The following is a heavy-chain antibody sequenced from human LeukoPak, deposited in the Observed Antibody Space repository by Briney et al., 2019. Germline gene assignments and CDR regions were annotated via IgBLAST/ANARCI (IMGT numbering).Heavy chain of an antibody. Sequence: GGSLRLSCAASGFAVSSNYMSWVRQAPGKGLEWVSVIYSGGSTYYADSVKGRFTISRDNSKNTLYLQMNSLRAEDTAVYYCARDPVPGSGRTYWGQATLVTVSS. CDR2: IYSGGST. CDR3: ARDPVPGSGRTY. J-gene: IGHJ4*02. V-gene: IGHV3-66*01. D-gene: IGHD3-10*01. CDR1: GFAVSSNY.